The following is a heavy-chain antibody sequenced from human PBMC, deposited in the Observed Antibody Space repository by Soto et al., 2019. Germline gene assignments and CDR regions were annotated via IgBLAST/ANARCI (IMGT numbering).Heavy chain of an antibody. CDR2: IKSKTDGGTT. Sequence: PAGSMRLSCAACGFSFCNAWMSWVRQAPGRGLEWVGRIKSKTDGGTTDYAAPVKGRFTISRDDSKNTLYLQMNSLKTEDTAVYYCTTDPDYSNYGGNNYYSGMDVWGQGTTVTVSS. CDR1: GFSFCNAW. D-gene: IGHD4-4*01. CDR3: TTDPDYSNYGGNNYYSGMDV. J-gene: IGHJ6*02. V-gene: IGHV3-15*01.